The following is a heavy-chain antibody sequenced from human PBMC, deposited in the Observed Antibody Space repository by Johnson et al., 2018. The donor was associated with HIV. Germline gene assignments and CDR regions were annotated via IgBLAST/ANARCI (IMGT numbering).Heavy chain of an antibody. CDR3: ARGINSQSWAFDI. CDR2: ISYDGSNK. Sequence: QMLLVESGGGVVQPGRSLRLSCAASGFTFSSYGMHWVRQAPGKGLEWVAVISYDGSNKFYTDSVKGRFTISRDNSKNTLYLQMNSLRADDTAVYYCARGINSQSWAFDIWGQGTMVTVSS. D-gene: IGHD2/OR15-2a*01. CDR1: GFTFSSYG. J-gene: IGHJ3*02. V-gene: IGHV3-30*03.